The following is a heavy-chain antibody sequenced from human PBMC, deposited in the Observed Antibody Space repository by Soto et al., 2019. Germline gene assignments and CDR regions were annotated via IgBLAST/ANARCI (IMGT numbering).Heavy chain of an antibody. Sequence: QITLKESGPTLVKPTQTLTLTCTFSGFSLSTSGVGVGWIRQPPGKALVWLALIYWDDDKRYSPSLKSRLTITKDTSKNQVVLTMTNKDPVDTATYYCAHRRRYYDSSGYYYLDSWGKGTLVTVSS. D-gene: IGHD3-22*01. V-gene: IGHV2-5*02. J-gene: IGHJ4*02. CDR2: IYWDDDK. CDR1: GFSLSTSGVG. CDR3: AHRRRYYDSSGYYYLDS.